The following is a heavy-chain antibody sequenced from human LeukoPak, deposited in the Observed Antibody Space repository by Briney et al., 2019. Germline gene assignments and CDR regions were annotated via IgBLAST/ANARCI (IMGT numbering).Heavy chain of an antibody. Sequence: GGSLRLSCAASGFTFSRYWMHWVRQAPGKGLVWVSRINIDGSSTNYADSVKGRFTISRDNAKNTLYMQMNSLRGEDTAVYYCARGAQLTGMASDHWGQGTLVTVSS. D-gene: IGHD3-9*01. J-gene: IGHJ4*02. CDR3: ARGAQLTGMASDH. CDR2: INIDGSST. V-gene: IGHV3-74*01. CDR1: GFTFSRYW.